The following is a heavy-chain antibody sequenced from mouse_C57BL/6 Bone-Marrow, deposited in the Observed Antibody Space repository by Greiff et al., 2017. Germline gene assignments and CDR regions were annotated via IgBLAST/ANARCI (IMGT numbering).Heavy chain of an antibody. CDR2: IYPGSGNT. V-gene: IGHV1-76*01. CDR1: GYTFTDYY. CDR3: ARDYGSSYVRWYFDV. Sequence: QVQLQQSGAELVRPGASVKLSCKASGYTFTDYYINWVKQRPGQGLEWIARIYPGSGNTYYNEKFKGKATLTAEKSSSTAYMQLSSLTSEDSAVYFCARDYGSSYVRWYFDVWGTGTTVTVSS. D-gene: IGHD1-1*01. J-gene: IGHJ1*03.